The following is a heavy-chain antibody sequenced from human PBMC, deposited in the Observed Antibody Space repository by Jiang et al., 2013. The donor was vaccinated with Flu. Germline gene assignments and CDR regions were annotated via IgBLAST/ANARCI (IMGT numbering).Heavy chain of an antibody. Sequence: VQLLESGGGLVKPGESLRLSCEASGFTFSHAWMNWVRQAPGKGLEWVSGISGSGATTKYADSVKGRFTISRDKSKNTMYLQMNTLRAEDTAVYFCAKDRTGRSSGWYTSSFDSWGQGTLVTVSS. CDR2: ISGSGATT. CDR3: AKDRTGRSSGWYTSSFDS. V-gene: IGHV3-23*01. D-gene: IGHD6-19*01. J-gene: IGHJ4*02. CDR1: GFTFSHAW.